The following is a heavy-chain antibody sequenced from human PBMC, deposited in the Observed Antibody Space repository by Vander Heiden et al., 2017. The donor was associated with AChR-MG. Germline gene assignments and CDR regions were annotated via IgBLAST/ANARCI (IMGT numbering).Heavy chain of an antibody. CDR2: INPSGTKT. V-gene: IGHV1-46*03. CDR1: GYTFTTYY. J-gene: IGHJ4*02. CDR3: ARVPPRGLFDY. D-gene: IGHD1-26*01. Sequence: QVQLVQSGAEVKKPGAPVKDSCKSAGYTFTTYYIHWVRQAPGQGLEWMGMINPSGTKTDYAQKFQGRVTMTRDTSTSTVYMELSSLRSEDTAVYYCARVPPRGLFDYWGQGTLVTVSS.